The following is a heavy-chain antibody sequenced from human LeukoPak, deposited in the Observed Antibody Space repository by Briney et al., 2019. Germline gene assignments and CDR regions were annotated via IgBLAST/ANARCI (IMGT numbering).Heavy chain of an antibody. CDR1: GFTFSSYA. CDR3: AKDSPAVVVPAY. D-gene: IGHD2-2*01. J-gene: IGHJ4*02. Sequence: GGSLRLSCAASGFTFSSYAMSWVRQAPGKGLEWVSAISCGSGGNTYYTDSVKGRFTISRDNSKNTVYLQMNSLRAEDTAVYYCAKDSPAVVVPAYWGQGTLVTVSS. V-gene: IGHV3-23*01. CDR2: ISCGSGGNT.